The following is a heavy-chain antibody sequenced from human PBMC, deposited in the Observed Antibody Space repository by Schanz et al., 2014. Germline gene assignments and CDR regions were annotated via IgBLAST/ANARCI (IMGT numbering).Heavy chain of an antibody. CDR1: GFPFSDYF. J-gene: IGHJ4*02. CDR3: AKYRGYYRVSGSYRELEY. CDR2: ISSSSSTR. D-gene: IGHD3-10*01. Sequence: QVQLVASGGGLVKPGGSLRLSCTASGFPFSDYFMAWIRQPPGRGLEWVSYISSSSSTRYYADSVKGRFTISRDNAKNSLFLQMNSLRPEDTAVYYCAKYRGYYRVSGSYRELEYWGQGTLVTVSS. V-gene: IGHV3-11*01.